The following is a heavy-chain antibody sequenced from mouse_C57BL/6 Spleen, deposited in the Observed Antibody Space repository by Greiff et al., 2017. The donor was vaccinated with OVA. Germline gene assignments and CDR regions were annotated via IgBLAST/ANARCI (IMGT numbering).Heavy chain of an antibody. CDR3: ERGGVRGGYFDV. Sequence: EVQVVESEGGLVQPGSSMKLSCTASGFTFSDYYMAWVRQVPEKGLEWVANINYDGSSTYYLDSLKSRFIISRDNAKNILYLQMSSLKSEDRATYYCERGGVRGGYFDVWGTGTSVTVSS. J-gene: IGHJ1*03. CDR2: INYDGSST. D-gene: IGHD2-14*01. V-gene: IGHV5-16*01. CDR1: GFTFSDYY.